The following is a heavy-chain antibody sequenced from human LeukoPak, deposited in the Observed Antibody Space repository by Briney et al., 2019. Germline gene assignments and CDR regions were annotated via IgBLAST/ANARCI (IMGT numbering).Heavy chain of an antibody. V-gene: IGHV3-30-3*01. CDR1: GFTFSSYA. D-gene: IGHD3-10*01. CDR3: ARGELLLWFGEDYYFDY. CDR2: ISYDGSNK. Sequence: PGGSLRLSCAASGFTFSSYAMHWVRQAPGKGLEWVAVISYDGSNKYYADSVKGRFTISRDNSKNTLYLQMNSLRAEDTAVYYCARGELLLWFGEDYYFDYWGQGTLVTVSS. J-gene: IGHJ4*02.